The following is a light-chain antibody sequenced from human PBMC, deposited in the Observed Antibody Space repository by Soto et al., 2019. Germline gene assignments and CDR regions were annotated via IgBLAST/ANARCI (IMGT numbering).Light chain of an antibody. CDR1: QSVSSSY. J-gene: IGKJ2*01. V-gene: IGKV3-20*01. Sequence: EIVLTQSPGTLSLSPGERATLSCRASQSVSSSYLAWHQQKPGQAPRLLIYGAFTRATGIPDRFSGSGSGTDFTLNISRLEPEDFAVYYCQQYGYSSTFGQGTKLEIK. CDR3: QQYGYSST. CDR2: GAF.